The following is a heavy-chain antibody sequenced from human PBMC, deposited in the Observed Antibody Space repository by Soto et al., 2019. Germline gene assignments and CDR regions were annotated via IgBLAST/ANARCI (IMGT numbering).Heavy chain of an antibody. CDR3: ARSRVRAVAGTNDY. V-gene: IGHV4-34*01. D-gene: IGHD6-19*01. J-gene: IGHJ4*02. Sequence: SQTLSLTCAVSGGSFSGYYWSWIRQPPGKGLEWIGEINHSGSTNYNPSLKSRVTISVDTSKNQFSLKLSSVTAADTAVYYCARSRVRAVAGTNDYWGQGTLVTVAS. CDR2: INHSGST. CDR1: GGSFSGYY.